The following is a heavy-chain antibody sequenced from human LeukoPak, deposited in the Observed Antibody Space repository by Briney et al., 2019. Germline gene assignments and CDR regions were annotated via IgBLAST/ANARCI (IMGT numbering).Heavy chain of an antibody. J-gene: IGHJ5*02. D-gene: IGHD3-10*01. CDR3: ARAAMVRGGGDWFDP. V-gene: IGHV4-38-2*01. CDR1: GYSISSGYY. Sequence: SETLSLTCAVSGYSISSGYYWGWIRQPPGKGLAWIGSIYHSGSTYYNPSLKSRVTISVDTSKNQFSLKLSSVTAADTAVYYCARAAMVRGGGDWFDPWGQGTLVTVSS. CDR2: IYHSGST.